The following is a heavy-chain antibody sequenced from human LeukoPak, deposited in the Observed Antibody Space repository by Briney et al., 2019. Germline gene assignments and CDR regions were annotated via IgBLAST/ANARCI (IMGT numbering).Heavy chain of an antibody. Sequence: GASVKVSCKASGGTFSSYTISWVRQAPGQGLEWMGRIIPILGIANYAQKFQGRVTITADKSTSTAYMELSSLRSEDTAVYYCARDLNDMDGYNYGGWFDPWGQGTLVTVSS. CDR2: IIPILGIA. J-gene: IGHJ5*02. CDR3: ARDLNDMDGYNYGGWFDP. D-gene: IGHD5-24*01. CDR1: GGTFSSYT. V-gene: IGHV1-69*04.